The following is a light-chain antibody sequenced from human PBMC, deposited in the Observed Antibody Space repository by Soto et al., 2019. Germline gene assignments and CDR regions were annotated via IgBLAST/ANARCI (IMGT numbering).Light chain of an antibody. Sequence: QSALTQPASVSGSPGQSITISCSGTSSDVGGYDYVSWYQQYPGKAPKLMIHNVSNRPSGVSNRFSGSKSGNTASLTISGLQAEDEDDYYCSSYTTSSTVVFGGGTKVTVL. CDR1: SSDVGGYDY. V-gene: IGLV2-14*01. J-gene: IGLJ3*02. CDR3: SSYTTSSTVV. CDR2: NVS.